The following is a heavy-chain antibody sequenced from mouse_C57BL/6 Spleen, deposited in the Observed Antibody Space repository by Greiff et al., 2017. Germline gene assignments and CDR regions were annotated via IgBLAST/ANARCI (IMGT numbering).Heavy chain of an antibody. CDR3: ARLYYGSSYGYFDV. D-gene: IGHD1-1*01. CDR2: IDPSDSYT. J-gene: IGHJ1*03. Sequence: QVQLQQSGAELVKPGASVKLSCKASGYTFTSYWMQWVKQRPGPGLEWIGEIDPSDSYTTYNQTFKGKATLTVDTSSSTAYMQLSSLTSEDSAVYYCARLYYGSSYGYFDVWGTGTTGTVSS. CDR1: GYTFTSYW. V-gene: IGHV1-50*01.